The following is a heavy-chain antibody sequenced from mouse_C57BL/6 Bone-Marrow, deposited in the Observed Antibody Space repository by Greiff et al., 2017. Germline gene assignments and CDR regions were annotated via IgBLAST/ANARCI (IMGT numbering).Heavy chain of an antibody. CDR3: ARGGLSSYAMDY. D-gene: IGHD3-1*01. CDR1: GYSITSGYY. J-gene: IGHJ4*01. V-gene: IGHV3-6*01. CDR2: ISYDGSN. Sequence: ESGPGLVKPSQSLSLTCSVTGYSITSGYYWNWIRQFPGNKLEWMGYISYDGSNNYNPSLKNRISITRDTSKNQFFLKLNSVTTEDTATYYCARGGLSSYAMDYWGQGTSVTVSS.